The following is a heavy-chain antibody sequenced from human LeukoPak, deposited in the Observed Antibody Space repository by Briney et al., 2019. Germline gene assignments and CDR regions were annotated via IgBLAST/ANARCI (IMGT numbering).Heavy chain of an antibody. CDR1: GFTSSAYD. V-gene: IGHV3-13*04. D-gene: IGHD2-2*01. CDR3: VRAAMPYIINGRRFDY. Sequence: GGSLRLSCAASGFTSSAYDMHWGRQITGGGLEWVSTSGTVGDAFYSDSVKGRFTISRENAKNSVHLQMNSLRVEDSAIYFCVRAAMPYIINGRRFDYWGQGTLVTVSS. CDR2: SGTVGDA. J-gene: IGHJ4*02.